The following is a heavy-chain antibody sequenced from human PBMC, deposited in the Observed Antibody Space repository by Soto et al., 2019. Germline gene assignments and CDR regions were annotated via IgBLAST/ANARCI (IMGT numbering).Heavy chain of an antibody. CDR3: ARGLSDGFITYFDFYVMDV. J-gene: IGHJ6*02. D-gene: IGHD3-22*01. CDR1: GGTFNRHG. CDR2: TIPVFGTP. Sequence: GASVKVSCKASGGTFNRHGISWVRQAPGQGLEWMGGTIPVFGTPKYAQEFQGRVTVSVDKSTSTAYMELSSLRSEDTAVYYCARGLSDGFITYFDFYVMDVWGQGTAVTV. V-gene: IGHV1-69*06.